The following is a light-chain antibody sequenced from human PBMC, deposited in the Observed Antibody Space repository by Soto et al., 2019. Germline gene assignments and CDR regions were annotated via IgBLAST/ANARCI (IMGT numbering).Light chain of an antibody. CDR2: GAS. V-gene: IGKV3-11*01. CDR3: QQHSHWPPWT. J-gene: IGKJ1*01. Sequence: EVVLTQSPATLSLSPGERATLSCRASENVRTFVDWYQQKPGQAPRLLIYGASNRATGIPARFSGSGSGTDFTLTISNLETEDFAVYYCQQHSHWPPWTFGQGTRVEIQ. CDR1: ENVRTF.